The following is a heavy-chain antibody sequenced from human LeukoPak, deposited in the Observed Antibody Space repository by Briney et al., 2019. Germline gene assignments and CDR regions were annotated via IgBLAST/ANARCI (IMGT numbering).Heavy chain of an antibody. V-gene: IGHV4-59*01. J-gene: IGHJ3*02. Sequence: PSETLSLTCTVSGGSISSYYWNWIRQPPGKGLEWIGYIYYSGSTNYNPSLKSRVTISVDTSKNQFSLKLSSVTAADTAVYYCARMGGNNDDASDTWGRGTMVTVSS. D-gene: IGHD4-23*01. CDR2: IYYSGST. CDR1: GGSISSYY. CDR3: ARMGGNNDDASDT.